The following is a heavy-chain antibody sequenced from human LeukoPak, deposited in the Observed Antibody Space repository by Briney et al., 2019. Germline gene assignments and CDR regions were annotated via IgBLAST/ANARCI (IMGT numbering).Heavy chain of an antibody. CDR1: GFTFRSYG. V-gene: IGHV3-23*01. Sequence: GGSLRLSCAASGFTFRSYGMSWVRQAPGKGLEWVSAISGSGGNTYYADSVKGRFTISRDNSKNTLYLQMNSLRAGDTAVYYCAREKASTTGTTDYDYWGQGTLVTVSS. J-gene: IGHJ4*02. CDR3: AREKASTTGTTDYDY. CDR2: ISGSGGNT. D-gene: IGHD1-1*01.